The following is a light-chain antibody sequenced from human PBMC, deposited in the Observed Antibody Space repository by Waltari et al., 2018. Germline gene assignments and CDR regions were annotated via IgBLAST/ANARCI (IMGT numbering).Light chain of an antibody. CDR1: SGHSTNI. CDR3: QTGGHGTWV. J-gene: IGLJ3*02. CDR2: VNSDGSH. V-gene: IGLV4-69*01. Sequence: QLVLTQSPSASASLGASVKLTCTLSSGHSTNIIAWLQQHPGKGPRYLMNVNSDGSHNKGVGIPDRFSGSSSGAERYLTSSSLQSEDEADYYCQTGGHGTWVFGGGTRLTVL.